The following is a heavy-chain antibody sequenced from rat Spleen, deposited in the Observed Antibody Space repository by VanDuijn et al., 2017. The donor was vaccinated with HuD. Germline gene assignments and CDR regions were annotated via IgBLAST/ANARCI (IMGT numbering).Heavy chain of an antibody. Sequence: EVQLVESGGGLVQPGRSLKLSCAASGFIFSRSAMAWVRQAPTQGLEWVATIIYDGSRTYYRDSVKGRFTISRDNAKSTLYLQMDSLRSEDTATYYCTRYAGYYVMDAWGQGASVTVSS. D-gene: IGHD5-1*01. CDR1: GFIFSRSA. CDR3: TRYAGYYVMDA. V-gene: IGHV5-29*01. CDR2: IIYDGSRT. J-gene: IGHJ4*01.